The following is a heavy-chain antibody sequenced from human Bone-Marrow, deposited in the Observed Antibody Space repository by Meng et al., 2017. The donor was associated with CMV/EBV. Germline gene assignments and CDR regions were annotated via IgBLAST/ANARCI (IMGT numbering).Heavy chain of an antibody. Sequence: SETLSPTCTVPGGSLSSYDWSWIRQPPGKGLEWIGYIYYSGSTNYNPSLKSRVTISVDTSKNQFSLKLSSVTAADTAVYYGARGTYCGGDCGPHDYYFDYWGQGTLVTGSS. CDR3: ARGTYCGGDCGPHDYYFDY. J-gene: IGHJ4*02. CDR2: IYYSGST. V-gene: IGHV4-59*01. CDR1: GGSLSSYD. D-gene: IGHD2-21*01.